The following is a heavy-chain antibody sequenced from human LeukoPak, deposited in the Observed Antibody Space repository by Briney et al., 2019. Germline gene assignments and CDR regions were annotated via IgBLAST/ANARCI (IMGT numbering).Heavy chain of an antibody. CDR3: ARVGMDDYYDSIWAFDI. D-gene: IGHD3-22*01. CDR2: IYTSGST. CDR1: GGSISSYY. V-gene: IGHV4-4*07. J-gene: IGHJ3*02. Sequence: PSETLSLTCTVSGGSISSYYWSWVREPAGKGVEWVGRIYTSGSTNYNPSLKSRVTMSEETSKNQIAQKQSDVRAAETAVVYCARVGMDDYYDSIWAFDIWGQGTMVTVSS.